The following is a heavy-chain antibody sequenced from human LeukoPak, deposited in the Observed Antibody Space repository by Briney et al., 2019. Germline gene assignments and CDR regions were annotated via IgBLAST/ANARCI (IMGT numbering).Heavy chain of an antibody. V-gene: IGHV3-30-3*01. Sequence: GGSLRLSCAASGFTFSSYAMHGVRQAPGKGLEWVAVISYDGSNKYYADSVKGRFTISRDNSKNTLYLQMNSLRAEDTAVYYCASSTFIVGATGYWGQGTLVTVSS. CDR3: ASSTFIVGATGY. CDR1: GFTFSSYA. D-gene: IGHD1-26*01. J-gene: IGHJ4*02. CDR2: ISYDGSNK.